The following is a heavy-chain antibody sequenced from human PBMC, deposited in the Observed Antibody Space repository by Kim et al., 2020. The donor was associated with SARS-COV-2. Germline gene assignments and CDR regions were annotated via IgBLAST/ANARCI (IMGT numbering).Heavy chain of an antibody. Sequence: GGSLRLSCAASGFTFSSYAMHWVRQAPGKGLEWVAVISYDGSNKYYADSVKGRFTISRDNSKNTLYLQMNSLRAEDTAVYYCASLAMEWLQRTDFDYWGQGTLVTVSS. CDR2: ISYDGSNK. D-gene: IGHD3-3*01. CDR3: ASLAMEWLQRTDFDY. J-gene: IGHJ4*02. CDR1: GFTFSSYA. V-gene: IGHV3-30-3*01.